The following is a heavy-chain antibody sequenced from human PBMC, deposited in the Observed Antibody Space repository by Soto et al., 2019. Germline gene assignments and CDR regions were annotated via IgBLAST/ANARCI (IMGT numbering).Heavy chain of an antibody. CDR3: ASQIEEDCSGGSCYEFDY. Sequence: SETLSLTCTVSGGSISSSSYYWGWIRQPPGKGLEWIGSIYYSGSTYYNPSLKSRVTISVDTSKNQFSLKLSSVTAADTAVYYCASQIEEDCSGGSCYEFDYWGQGTLVTVSS. J-gene: IGHJ4*02. CDR2: IYYSGST. D-gene: IGHD2-15*01. V-gene: IGHV4-39*01. CDR1: GGSISSSSYY.